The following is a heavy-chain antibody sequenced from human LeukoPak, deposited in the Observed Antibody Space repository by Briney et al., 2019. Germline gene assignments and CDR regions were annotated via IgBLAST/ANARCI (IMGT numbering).Heavy chain of an antibody. CDR1: GGSFSDYY. Sequence: SETLSLTCTVHGGSFSDYYWTWIRQPPGKWLEWIGEINHSGRTNYNASLRSRVTISIDTSMKQFSLKLSSVTAADSAVYYCARLSSGLDAWGQGTLVTVSS. CDR2: INHSGRT. CDR3: ARLSSGLDA. D-gene: IGHD3-22*01. V-gene: IGHV4-34*01. J-gene: IGHJ5*02.